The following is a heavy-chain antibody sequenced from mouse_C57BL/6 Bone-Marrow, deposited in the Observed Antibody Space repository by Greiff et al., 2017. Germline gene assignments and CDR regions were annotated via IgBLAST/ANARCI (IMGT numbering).Heavy chain of an antibody. V-gene: IGHV14-4*01. CDR1: GFNIKDDY. CDR2: IDPENGDT. J-gene: IGHJ3*01. D-gene: IGHD2-2*01. CDR3: TTSYGYGGAY. Sequence: EVQLVESGAELVRPGASVKLSCTASGFNIKDDYMHWVKQRPEQGLEWIGWIDPENGDTEYASKFQGKATITADTSSNTAYLQLSSLTSEDTAVYYCTTSYGYGGAYWGQGTLVTVSA.